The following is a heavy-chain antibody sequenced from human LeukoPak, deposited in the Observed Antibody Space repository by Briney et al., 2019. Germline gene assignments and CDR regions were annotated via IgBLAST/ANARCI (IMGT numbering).Heavy chain of an antibody. J-gene: IGHJ5*02. Sequence: VAPVKVSCKASGGTFSSYAISWVRQAPGQGLEWMGRIIPILGIANYAQKFQGRVTITADKSTSTAYMELSSLRSEDTAVYYCAREKYCSGGSCYGNWFDPWGQGTLVTVSS. CDR3: AREKYCSGGSCYGNWFDP. CDR2: IIPILGIA. D-gene: IGHD2-15*01. CDR1: GGTFSSYA. V-gene: IGHV1-69*04.